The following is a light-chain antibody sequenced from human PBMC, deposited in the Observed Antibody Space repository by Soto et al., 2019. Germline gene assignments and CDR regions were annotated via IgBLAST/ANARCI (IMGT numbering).Light chain of an antibody. Sequence: DIQMTQSPSTLSASVGDRVTITCRASQAVLTWLAWYQQKPGTAPKLLIYKASTLHSGVPSRFSGSGSGTEFTLTIRSLQPDDFATYFCQQYHTYPWTFGQGTKVEI. CDR3: QQYHTYPWT. J-gene: IGKJ1*01. V-gene: IGKV1-5*03. CDR2: KAS. CDR1: QAVLTW.